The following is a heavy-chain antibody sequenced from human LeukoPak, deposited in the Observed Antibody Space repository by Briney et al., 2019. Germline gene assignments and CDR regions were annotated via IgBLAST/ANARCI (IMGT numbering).Heavy chain of an antibody. J-gene: IGHJ3*02. Sequence: ASVTVSCKASGGTFSSYAISWVRQAPGQGLEWVGGIIPIFGTANYAQKFQGRVTITTDQSTSTAYMGLSSLRSEDTAVYYCARGTGYSSSWLPNDDAFDIWGQGTMVTVSS. CDR3: ARGTGYSSSWLPNDDAFDI. D-gene: IGHD6-13*01. V-gene: IGHV1-69*05. CDR2: IIPIFGTA. CDR1: GGTFSSYA.